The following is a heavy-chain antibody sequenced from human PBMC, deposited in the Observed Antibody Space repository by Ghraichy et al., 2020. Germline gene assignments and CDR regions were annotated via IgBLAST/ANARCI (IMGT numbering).Heavy chain of an antibody. CDR2: IWYDGSNK. CDR1: GFTFSSYG. Sequence: GESLNISCAASGFTFSSYGMHWVRQAPGKGLEWVAVIWYDGSNKYYADSVKGRFTISRDNSKNTLYLQMNSLRAEDTAVYYCARGLGVVIIGGMDVWGQGTTVTVSS. V-gene: IGHV3-33*01. D-gene: IGHD3-3*01. CDR3: ARGLGVVIIGGMDV. J-gene: IGHJ6*02.